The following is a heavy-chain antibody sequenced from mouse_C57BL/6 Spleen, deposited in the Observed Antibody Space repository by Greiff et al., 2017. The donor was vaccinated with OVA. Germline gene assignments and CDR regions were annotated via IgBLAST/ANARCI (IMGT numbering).Heavy chain of an antibody. CDR3: ARQGIYYGNPGYFDY. CDR2: ISSGGSYT. D-gene: IGHD2-1*01. Sequence: EVKLQESGGDLVKPGGSLKLSCAASGFTFSSYGMSWVRQTPDKRLEWVATISSGGSYTYYPDSVKGRFTISRDNAKNTLYLQMSSLKSEDTAMYYCARQGIYYGNPGYFDYWGQGTTLTVSS. V-gene: IGHV5-6*01. CDR1: GFTFSSYG. J-gene: IGHJ2*01.